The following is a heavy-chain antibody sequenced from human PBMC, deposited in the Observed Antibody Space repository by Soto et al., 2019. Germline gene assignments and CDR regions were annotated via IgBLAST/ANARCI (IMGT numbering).Heavy chain of an antibody. V-gene: IGHV1-69*01. D-gene: IGHD3-16*01. Sequence: QLQLVQSGAEVKKPGSSVKVSCKASGGTFSNFAISWVRQAPGQGLEWMGEIIPIFDTLNYAQKFQDRVTITADESTSTVSMELSSLRSEDTAVYYCARHYGAKYYAMDVWGQGTTVTVSS. CDR2: IIPIFDTL. J-gene: IGHJ6*02. CDR3: ARHYGAKYYAMDV. CDR1: GGTFSNFA.